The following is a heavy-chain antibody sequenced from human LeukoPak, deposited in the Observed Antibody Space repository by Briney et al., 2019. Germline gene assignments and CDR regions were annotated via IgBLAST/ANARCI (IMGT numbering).Heavy chain of an antibody. CDR2: IGSSGDST. V-gene: IGHV3-64*04. CDR3: AKGGVDH. J-gene: IGHJ4*02. D-gene: IGHD4-17*01. CDR1: GFTFSNYA. Sequence: GGSLRLSCSASGFTFSNYAMHWVRQAPGKGLEYVSAIGSSGDSTYYTDSVKGRFTISRDNSRNTLSLQMNNLRAEDTAIYYCAKGGVDHWGQGTLVTVSS.